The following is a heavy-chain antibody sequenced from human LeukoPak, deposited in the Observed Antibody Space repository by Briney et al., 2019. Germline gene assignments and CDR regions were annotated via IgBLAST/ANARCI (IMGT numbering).Heavy chain of an antibody. CDR2: IIPIFGIA. D-gene: IGHD6-13*01. CDR3: ARAGIAAAGALPPYYYGMDV. J-gene: IGHJ6*02. V-gene: IGHV1-69*04. CDR1: GGTFSSYA. Sequence: SAKVSCKASGGTFSSYAISWVRQAPGQGLEWMGRIIPIFGIANYAQKFQGRVTITADKSTSTAHMELSSLRSEDTAVYYCARAGIAAAGALPPYYYGMDVWGQGTTVTVSS.